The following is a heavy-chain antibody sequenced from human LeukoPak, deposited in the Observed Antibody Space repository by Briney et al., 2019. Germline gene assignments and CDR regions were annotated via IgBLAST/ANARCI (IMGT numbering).Heavy chain of an antibody. V-gene: IGHV3-7*01. D-gene: IGHD5-18*01. CDR1: GFTFSSYA. CDR3: ARGGSGYSYGKIDS. CDR2: IKQDGSET. J-gene: IGHJ4*02. Sequence: GGSLRLSCAASGFTFSSYAMHWVRQAPGKGLEWVANIKQDGSETYCVDSVKGRFTISRDNAKNSLYLQMNSLRDEDTAAYYCARGGSGYSYGKIDSWGQGILVTVSS.